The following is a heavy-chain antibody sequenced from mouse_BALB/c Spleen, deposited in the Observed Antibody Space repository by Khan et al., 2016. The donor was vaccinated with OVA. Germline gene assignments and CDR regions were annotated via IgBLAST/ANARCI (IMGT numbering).Heavy chain of an antibody. CDR3: ARRNYFGYTFAY. J-gene: IGHJ3*01. CDR1: GYTFTDFY. Sequence: QVQLQQSGTELARPGASVNLSCKASGYTFTDFYINWVQQRSGQGLEWIGEISPGSGDTYYNEKFKGKATLTADKYSSTAYMQLSSLTSEASAVYFCARRNYFGYTFAYWGQGTLVTVSA. V-gene: IGHV1-77*01. CDR2: ISPGSGDT. D-gene: IGHD1-2*01.